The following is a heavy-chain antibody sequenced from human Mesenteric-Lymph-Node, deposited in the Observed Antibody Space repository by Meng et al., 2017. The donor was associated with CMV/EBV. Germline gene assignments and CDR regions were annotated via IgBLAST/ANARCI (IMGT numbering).Heavy chain of an antibody. CDR2: INTNTGNP. D-gene: IGHD2-2*01. V-gene: IGHV7-4-1*02. CDR3: ARDYLKGVPAAISFGY. J-gene: IGHJ4*02. CDR1: GYTFTSYG. Sequence: SGYTFTSYGNSWVRQAPGQGLEWMGWINTNTGNPTYAQGFTGRFVFSLDTSVSTAYLQISSLKAEDTAVYYCARDYLKGVPAAISFGYWGQGTLVTVSS.